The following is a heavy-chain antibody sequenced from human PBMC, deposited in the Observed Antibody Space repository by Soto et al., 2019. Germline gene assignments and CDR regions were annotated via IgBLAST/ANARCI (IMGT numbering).Heavy chain of an antibody. CDR2: TSGGGDVA. D-gene: IGHD4-17*01. Sequence: EVQLLESGGLVQPGGSLRLSCAASGFTFISYAMSWVRQAPGKGLEWVSGTSGGGDVAFYADSVKGRFTISRDNSKNTLYLQMNSLRAEDTALYYCVKKSIGTVTNPVYWYFDLWGRGTLVTVSS. CDR3: VKKSIGTVTNPVYWYFDL. CDR1: GFTFISYA. V-gene: IGHV3-23*01. J-gene: IGHJ2*01.